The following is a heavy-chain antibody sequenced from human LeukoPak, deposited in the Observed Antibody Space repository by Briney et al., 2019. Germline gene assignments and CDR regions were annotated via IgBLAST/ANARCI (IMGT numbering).Heavy chain of an antibody. CDR2: ISGDGGST. Sequence: GGSLRLSCVASGFTFHDYAMHWVCQAPGKGLEWVSLISGDGGSTYYADSVKGRFTISRDNSKNSLYLQMNSLRTEDTALYYCAKDPSIYSSSWPEYFQHWGQGTLVTVSS. J-gene: IGHJ1*01. CDR1: GFTFHDYA. D-gene: IGHD6-13*01. V-gene: IGHV3-43*02. CDR3: AKDPSIYSSSWPEYFQH.